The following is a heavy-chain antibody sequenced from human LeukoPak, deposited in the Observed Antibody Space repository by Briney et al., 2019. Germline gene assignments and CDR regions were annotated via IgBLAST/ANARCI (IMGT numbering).Heavy chain of an antibody. Sequence: GGSLRLSCAASGFTFSSYSMNWVRQAPGKGLEWVSYISSSSSTIYYADSVKGRFTISRDNAKNSLYLQMNSLRAEDTAVYYCARGGSLRRTVTTLGYWGQGTLVTVSS. V-gene: IGHV3-48*01. CDR2: ISSSSSTI. D-gene: IGHD4-17*01. CDR3: ARGGSLRRTVTTLGY. J-gene: IGHJ4*02. CDR1: GFTFSSYS.